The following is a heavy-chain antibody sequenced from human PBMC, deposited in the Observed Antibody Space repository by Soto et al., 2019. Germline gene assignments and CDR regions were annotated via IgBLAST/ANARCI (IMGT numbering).Heavy chain of an antibody. D-gene: IGHD1-1*01. CDR2: VSYDGRNR. CDR1: GFSFGRYG. CDR3: AREYLERGPDV. Sequence: QVQLVESGGGVVQPGRSLRLSCVGSGFSFGRYGIHWVRQAPGKGLEWLAWVSYDGRNRNYADSLKARLTISRDNSKDTAVLQMNSLGPDDTSVYYCAREYLERGPDVWGQGTSVTVSS. J-gene: IGHJ6*02. V-gene: IGHV3-30*03.